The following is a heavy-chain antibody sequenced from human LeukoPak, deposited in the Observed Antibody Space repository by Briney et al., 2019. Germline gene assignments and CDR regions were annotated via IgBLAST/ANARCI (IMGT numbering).Heavy chain of an antibody. CDR2: ISDDGRSK. Sequence: GGSLRLSCAASGFTFISYGIHWVRQAPGKGLEWVGVISDDGRSKDYADSVKGRFTISRDNSKDTLYLQMNGLRDEDTAVYYCAKRPSDYGDYVSYFDFWGQGTLVTVSS. CDR3: AKRPSDYGDYVSYFDF. D-gene: IGHD4-17*01. J-gene: IGHJ4*02. V-gene: IGHV3-30*18. CDR1: GFTFISYG.